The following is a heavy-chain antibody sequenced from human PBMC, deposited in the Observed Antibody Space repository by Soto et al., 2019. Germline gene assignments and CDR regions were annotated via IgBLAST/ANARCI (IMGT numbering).Heavy chain of an antibody. Sequence: PGGSLRLSCAASVFVFSDYAVTWVRQAPGKGLEWVSSITSSDCSTTNYADSVKGRFTISKDNSRDMLYLQMISLRDEDTAVYNCARLSVTSWTDYWGQGTLVTVSS. D-gene: IGHD2-21*02. J-gene: IGHJ4*02. CDR3: ARLSVTSWTDY. V-gene: IGHV3-23*01. CDR1: VFVFSDYA. CDR2: ITSSDCST.